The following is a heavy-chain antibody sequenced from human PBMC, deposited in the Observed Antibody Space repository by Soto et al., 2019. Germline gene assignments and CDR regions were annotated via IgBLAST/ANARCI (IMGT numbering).Heavy chain of an antibody. D-gene: IGHD2-15*01. CDR2: IKEDGAEK. V-gene: IGHV3-7*03. CDR3: VKRPPPYCSGDSCSPV. CDR1: GFAFSNSW. Sequence: GGSLRLSCAASGFAFSNSWMTWVRQAPGKGLEWVANIKEDGAEKYYVDSVKGRFTISRDNAKNSLYLQMTGLRVDDTAVYYCVKRPPPYCSGDSCSPVWGQGTTVTVSS. J-gene: IGHJ6*02.